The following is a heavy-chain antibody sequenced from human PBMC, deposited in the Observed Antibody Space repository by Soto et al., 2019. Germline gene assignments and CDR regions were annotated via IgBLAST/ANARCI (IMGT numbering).Heavy chain of an antibody. V-gene: IGHV3-23*01. D-gene: IGHD2-8*01. CDR2: VSYTGGRT. J-gene: IGHJ4*02. CDR3: AKLYCTTITCAHFDY. CDR1: GFTFSSYG. Sequence: EVQLLESGGGLVQPGGSLRLSCAASGFTFSSYGMSWVRQPPGTGLEWVSAVSYTGGRTYYADSVQGRFTISRDNSKNTLFMQMDSLSAEDTAIYYCAKLYCTTITCAHFDYWGQGALVTVSS.